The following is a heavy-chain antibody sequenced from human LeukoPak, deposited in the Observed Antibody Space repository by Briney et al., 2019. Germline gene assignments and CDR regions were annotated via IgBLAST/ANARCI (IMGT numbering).Heavy chain of an antibody. V-gene: IGHV3-30*18. J-gene: IGHJ4*02. CDR2: ISYDGSNK. CDR3: AKAAAIERFDYFDY. CDR1: GFTFSSYG. D-gene: IGHD2-2*01. Sequence: PGRSLRLSCAASGFTFSSYGVHWVRQAPGKGLEWVAVISYDGSNKYYADSVKGRFTISRDNSKNTLYLQMNSLRAEDTAVYYCAKAAAIERFDYFDYWGQGTLVTVSS.